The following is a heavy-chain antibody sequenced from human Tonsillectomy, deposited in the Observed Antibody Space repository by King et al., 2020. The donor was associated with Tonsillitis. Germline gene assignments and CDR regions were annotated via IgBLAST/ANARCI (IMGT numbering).Heavy chain of an antibody. CDR3: ATYPRGYDGSPVHAFDI. V-gene: IGHV4-39*01. CDR1: GASVSTRSYY. Sequence: QLQESGPGLVKPSETLSRTCTVSGASVSTRSYYWGWIRQPPGKGLEWIGSVYCSGTTYYNPSLTSRVTISVDTSKNQFSLKLSSVTAADTAVYYCATYPRGYDGSPVHAFDIWGQGTRVTVSS. CDR2: VYCSGTT. J-gene: IGHJ3*02. D-gene: IGHD3-22*01.